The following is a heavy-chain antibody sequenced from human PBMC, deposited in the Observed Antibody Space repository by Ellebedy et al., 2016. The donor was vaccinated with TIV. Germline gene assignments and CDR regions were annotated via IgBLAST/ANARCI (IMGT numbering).Heavy chain of an antibody. Sequence: GESLKISXVASGLTFSKYAVSWVRQAPGKGLEWVSAISGSGVTTSYADSVKGRFTISRDNPKNSLYLQMNSLRAEDTAVYYCARGNYGSGTGMDVWGQGTTVTVSS. D-gene: IGHD3-10*01. J-gene: IGHJ6*02. V-gene: IGHV3-23*01. CDR3: ARGNYGSGTGMDV. CDR2: ISGSGVTT. CDR1: GLTFSKYA.